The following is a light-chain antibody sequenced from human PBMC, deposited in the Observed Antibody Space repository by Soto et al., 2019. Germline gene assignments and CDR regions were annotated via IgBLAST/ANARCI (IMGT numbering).Light chain of an antibody. V-gene: IGKV1-5*01. Sequence: EIELTQSPSTLSASVGDRVTISCRASQSISSCLAWYQQKPGKAPKLLIYDASSVESGVSSSFSGSGSGTDFPLISSRQQADFFANYYWQRSNSYPTFGQGTKVEIK. CDR3: QRSNSYPT. CDR2: DAS. J-gene: IGKJ1*01. CDR1: QSISSC.